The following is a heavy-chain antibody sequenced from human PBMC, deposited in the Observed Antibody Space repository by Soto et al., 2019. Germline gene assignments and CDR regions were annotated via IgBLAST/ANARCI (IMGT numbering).Heavy chain of an antibody. D-gene: IGHD1-26*01. Sequence: QVQLVQSGAEVKKPGSSVKVSCKASGDAFTNYIFDWVRQAPGQGLEWMGGIIPMFGTPKYAQTFQDRVTISADVSAGTAYLELTSLRFDDTAVYYCARGRDQPPVGLYFDSWGEGTRVTVSS. V-gene: IGHV1-69*01. CDR3: ARGRDQPPVGLYFDS. CDR1: GDAFTNYI. CDR2: IIPMFGTP. J-gene: IGHJ4*02.